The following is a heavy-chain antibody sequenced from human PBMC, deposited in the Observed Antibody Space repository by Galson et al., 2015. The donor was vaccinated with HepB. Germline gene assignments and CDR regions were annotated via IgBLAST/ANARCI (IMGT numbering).Heavy chain of an antibody. J-gene: IGHJ6*03. Sequence: TLSLTCTVSGGSISSGGYYWSWIRQHPGKGLEWIGYIYYSGSTYYNPSLKSRVTISVDTSKNQFSLKLSSVTAADTAVYYCARQARHQPTYYYYMDVWGKGTTVTVSS. V-gene: IGHV4-31*03. CDR1: GGSISSGGYY. D-gene: IGHD1-14*01. CDR3: ARQARHQPTYYYYMDV. CDR2: IYYSGST.